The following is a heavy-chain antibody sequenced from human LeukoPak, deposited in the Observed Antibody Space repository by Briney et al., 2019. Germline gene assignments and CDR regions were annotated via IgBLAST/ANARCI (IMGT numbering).Heavy chain of an antibody. J-gene: IGHJ3*02. Sequence: GGSLRLSCAASGFTFSNAWMSGVRQAPGKGLEWVGRIKNKTDGGTTDYAAPVKGRFTISRDDSKNTLYLQMNSLKTEDTAVYYCTATDRAYCGGDCYPDAFDIWGQGTMVTVSS. CDR1: GFTFSNAW. V-gene: IGHV3-15*01. CDR3: TATDRAYCGGDCYPDAFDI. CDR2: IKNKTDGGTT. D-gene: IGHD2-21*02.